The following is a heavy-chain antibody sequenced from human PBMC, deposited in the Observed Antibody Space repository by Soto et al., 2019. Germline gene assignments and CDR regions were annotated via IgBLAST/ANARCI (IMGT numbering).Heavy chain of an antibody. CDR3: ARVFCGYSYGYRPPKGDY. Sequence: SETLSLTCAVYGGSFSGYYWSWIRQPPGKGLEWIGEINHSGSTNYNPSLKSRVTISVDTSKNQFSLKLSSVTAANTAVYYCARVFCGYSYGYRPPKGDYWGQGTLVTVSS. CDR2: INHSGST. J-gene: IGHJ4*02. D-gene: IGHD5-18*01. CDR1: GGSFSGYY. V-gene: IGHV4-34*01.